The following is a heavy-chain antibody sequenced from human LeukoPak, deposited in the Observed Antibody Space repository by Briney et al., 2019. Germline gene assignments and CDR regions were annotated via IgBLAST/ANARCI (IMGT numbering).Heavy chain of an antibody. Sequence: GGSLRLSCAASGFTFSSYWMHWVRQAPGKGLVWVSRINSDGSSTSYADSVKGRFTISRDNAKNTLYLQMNSLRAEDTAVYYCARAKDYYDSSGPPLNWGQGTLVTVSS. D-gene: IGHD3-22*01. CDR1: GFTFSSYW. CDR2: INSDGSST. J-gene: IGHJ4*02. CDR3: ARAKDYYDSSGPPLN. V-gene: IGHV3-74*01.